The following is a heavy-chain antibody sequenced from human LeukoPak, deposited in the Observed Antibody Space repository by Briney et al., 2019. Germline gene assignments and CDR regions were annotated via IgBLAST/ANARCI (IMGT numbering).Heavy chain of an antibody. Sequence: GESLKISCKGSGXGFTSYWITWVRQMPGKGLEWMGIIYPGDSDTRYSPSFQGQVTISADKSISTAYLEWSSLKASDTAIYYCARHSVEIPLDYWGQGTLVTVSS. V-gene: IGHV5-51*01. CDR3: ARHSVEIPLDY. J-gene: IGHJ4*02. CDR2: IYPGDSDT. CDR1: GXGFTSYW. D-gene: IGHD5-24*01.